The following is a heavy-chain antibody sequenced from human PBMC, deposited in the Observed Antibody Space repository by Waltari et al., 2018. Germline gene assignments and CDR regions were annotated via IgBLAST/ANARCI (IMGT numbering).Heavy chain of an antibody. CDR1: GFTFSSYS. J-gene: IGHJ4*02. CDR3: ARGARIAAIAGVDY. D-gene: IGHD6-6*01. Sequence: EVQLVESGGGLVQPGGSLRLSCAASGFTFSSYSMNWVRQAPGKGLEWVSYISSNSSTIYYADSVKGRFTISRDNAKNSLYLQMNSLRAEDTAVYYCARGARIAAIAGVDYWGQGTLVTVSS. V-gene: IGHV3-48*01. CDR2: ISSNSSTI.